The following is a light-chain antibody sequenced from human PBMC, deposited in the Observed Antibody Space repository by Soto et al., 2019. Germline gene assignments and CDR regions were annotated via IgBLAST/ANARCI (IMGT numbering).Light chain of an antibody. V-gene: IGLV2-14*01. CDR1: SSDVGGYNH. J-gene: IGLJ3*02. CDR3: SSYTSNDAWV. CDR2: EVS. Sequence: QSALTQPASVSGSPGQSITISCTGTSSDVGGYNHVSCYQQHPGKAPKLMIYEVSNRPSGVSSRFSGSKSGNTASLTVSGLQADDESDYYCSSYTSNDAWVFGGGTKLTVL.